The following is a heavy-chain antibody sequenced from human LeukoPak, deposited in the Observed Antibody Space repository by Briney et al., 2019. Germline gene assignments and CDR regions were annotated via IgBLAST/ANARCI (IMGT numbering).Heavy chain of an antibody. CDR1: GFTFSSYG. J-gene: IGHJ4*02. Sequence: GGSLRLSCAASGFTFSSYGMHWVRQAPGKGLEWVAVIWYDGSNKYHADSVKGRFTISRDNSKNTLYLQMNSLRAEDTAVYYCAKDTEYDFWSGYYTPAFDYWGQGTLVTVSS. CDR3: AKDTEYDFWSGYYTPAFDY. V-gene: IGHV3-33*06. CDR2: IWYDGSNK. D-gene: IGHD3-3*01.